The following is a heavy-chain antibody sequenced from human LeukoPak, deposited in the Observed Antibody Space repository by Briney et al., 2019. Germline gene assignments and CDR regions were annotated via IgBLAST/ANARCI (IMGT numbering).Heavy chain of an antibody. CDR1: GGSISSGGYS. CDR3: ARGSMVRGVTFDY. Sequence: SETLSLTCAVSGGSISSGGYSWSCIRQPPGKGLEWIGYIYHSGSTYYNPSLKSRVTISVDRSKNQFSLKLSSVTAADTAVYYCARGSMVRGVTFDYWGQGTLVTVSS. D-gene: IGHD3-10*01. J-gene: IGHJ4*02. CDR2: IYHSGST. V-gene: IGHV4-30-2*01.